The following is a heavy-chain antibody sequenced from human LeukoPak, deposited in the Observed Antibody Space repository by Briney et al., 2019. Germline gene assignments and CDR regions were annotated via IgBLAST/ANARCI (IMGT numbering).Heavy chain of an antibody. V-gene: IGHV3-7*01. CDR2: IKQDGSEK. Sequence: GGSLRLSCAASGFTFSSYWMSWVRQAPGKGLEWVANIKQDGSEKNYVDSAKGRFTVSRDNSKNTLFLQMDSLRPEDTAVYYCATDWGQVDTVVDCWGQGTLVTVSS. J-gene: IGHJ4*02. CDR1: GFTFSSYW. CDR3: ATDWGQVDTVVDC. D-gene: IGHD5-18*01.